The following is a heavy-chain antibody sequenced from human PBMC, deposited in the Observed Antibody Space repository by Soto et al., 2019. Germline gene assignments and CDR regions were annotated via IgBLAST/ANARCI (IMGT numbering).Heavy chain of an antibody. CDR2: IKQDGGEE. V-gene: IGHV3-7*01. CDR3: ARIYDESRGPTKYRAFDF. J-gene: IGHJ3*01. CDR1: GFTFSDYS. Sequence: EVQLVESGGGLVQPWGALRLSCVASGFTFSDYSMSWVSQSPGKGLEGVANIKQDGGEEDYVDSVKGRVTVSRDTDKNSIYLQMNRMRAEDTDVYDCARIYDESRGPTKYRAFDFWGQGTMVTVSS. D-gene: IGHD3-3*01.